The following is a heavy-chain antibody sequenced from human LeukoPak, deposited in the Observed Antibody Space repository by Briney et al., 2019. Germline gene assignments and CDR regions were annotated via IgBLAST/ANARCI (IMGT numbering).Heavy chain of an antibody. J-gene: IGHJ5*02. CDR3: AREWNNWFDP. CDR1: GGTFSSYA. CDR2: IIPIFGTA. Sequence: SVKVSCKASGGTFSSYAISWVRQAPGRGLEWMGRIIPIFGTANYAQKFQGRVTITTDESTSTAYMELSSLRSEDTAVYYCAREWNNWFDPWGQGTLVTVSS. V-gene: IGHV1-69*05. D-gene: IGHD1-1*01.